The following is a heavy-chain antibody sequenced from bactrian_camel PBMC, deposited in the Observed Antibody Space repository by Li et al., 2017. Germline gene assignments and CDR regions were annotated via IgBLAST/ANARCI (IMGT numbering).Heavy chain of an antibody. CDR3: AAKRARGPGECRDEYNI. V-gene: IGHV3S40*01. Sequence: VQLVESGGDLVQPGGSLRLSCTASGFTFSRNDMSWVRQAPGKGLEWVSAINSGGGSTYYADSVKGRFTISQTKSTLYLQMNRLKPEDTAMYYCAAKRARGPGECRDEYNIWGQGTQVTVS. D-gene: IGHD7*01. J-gene: IGHJ4*01. CDR1: GFTFSRND. CDR2: INSGGGST.